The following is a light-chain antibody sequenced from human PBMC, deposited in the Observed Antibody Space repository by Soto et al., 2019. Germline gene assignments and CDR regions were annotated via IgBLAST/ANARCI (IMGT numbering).Light chain of an antibody. J-gene: IGLJ2*01. CDR2: DVS. CDR3: SSYTSSSPYVV. V-gene: IGLV2-14*01. CDR1: SSDVGGYNY. Sequence: QSALTQPVSVSGSPGQSITISCTGTSSDVGGYNYVSWYQQHPGKAPKLMIYDVSNRPSGVSNRFSGSKSGNTASLTISGLQAEDEADYYCSSYTSSSPYVVFGGGTKLTVL.